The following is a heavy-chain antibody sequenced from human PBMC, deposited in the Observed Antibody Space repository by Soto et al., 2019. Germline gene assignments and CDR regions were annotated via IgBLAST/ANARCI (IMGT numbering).Heavy chain of an antibody. CDR2: VYHNGNT. V-gene: IGHV4-4*02. Sequence: QVQLQESGTGLVEPSGTLSLTCNVYDGSINNGDWCSWVRQPPGKGLEWIGEVYHNGNTNYNASLKSRVTVSVDKYRNQFSLRLTSVTPADKAVYSCATRGIVGPIYWGQGTLVTVSS. CDR3: ATRGIVGPIY. D-gene: IGHD1-26*01. J-gene: IGHJ4*02. CDR1: DGSINNGDW.